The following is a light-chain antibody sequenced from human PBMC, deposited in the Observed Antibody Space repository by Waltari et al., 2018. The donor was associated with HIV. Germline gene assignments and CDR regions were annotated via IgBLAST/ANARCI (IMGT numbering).Light chain of an antibody. CDR3: LQYGSYSRT. V-gene: IGKV1-5*03. CDR1: QIITEW. CDR2: RTS. J-gene: IGKJ1*01. Sequence: DIQMTQSPSTLSASVGDRVTITCRASQIITEWLSWYQQKTGKAPNLLIYRTSTRQTGVPPRCSGSGAGTYFTLIISGLQADDFATYCCLQYGSYSRTFGQGTRV.